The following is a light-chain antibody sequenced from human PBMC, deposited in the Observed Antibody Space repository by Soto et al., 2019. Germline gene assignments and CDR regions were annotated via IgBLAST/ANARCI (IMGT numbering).Light chain of an antibody. V-gene: IGKV3-15*01. J-gene: IGKJ2*01. Sequence: EIVMTQSPVTLSVSPGERTTLSCRASQSVGSNLAWYQQKPGQAPRLLLYGASTRATGIPGRFSGSGSGTEFTLTITSLQSEGFAVYYCQQHNYWPSFGQGTKLEFK. CDR1: QSVGSN. CDR3: QQHNYWPS. CDR2: GAS.